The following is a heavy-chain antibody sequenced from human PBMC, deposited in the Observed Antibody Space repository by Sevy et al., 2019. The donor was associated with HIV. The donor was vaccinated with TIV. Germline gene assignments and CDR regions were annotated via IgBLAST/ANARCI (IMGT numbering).Heavy chain of an antibody. CDR1: GGSISSYY. V-gene: IGHV4-59*01. J-gene: IGHJ4*02. CDR3: ARASIAAAGILQYDY. CDR2: IYYSGST. Sequence: SETLSLTCTVSGGSISSYYWSWIRQPPGKGLEWIGYIYYSGSTNYNPSLKSRVPISVDTSKYQFSLKLSSVTAADTAVYYCARASIAAAGILQYDYWGQGTLVTVSS. D-gene: IGHD6-13*01.